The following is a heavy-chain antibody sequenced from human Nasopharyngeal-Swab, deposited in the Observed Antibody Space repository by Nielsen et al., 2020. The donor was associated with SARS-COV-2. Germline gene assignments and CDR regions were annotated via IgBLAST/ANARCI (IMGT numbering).Heavy chain of an antibody. D-gene: IGHD6-13*01. Sequence: ASVKVSCKASGFTFNQYYMHCVRQAPGQGLEWMGVITPSGGATNYARKFQGRVTMTRDPSTSTVYLDLSSLKSEDTAVYFCAREPGGIVAPGRHFDPWGQGTLVTVSS. J-gene: IGHJ5*02. CDR1: GFTFNQYY. V-gene: IGHV1-46*02. CDR3: AREPGGIVAPGRHFDP. CDR2: ITPSGGAT.